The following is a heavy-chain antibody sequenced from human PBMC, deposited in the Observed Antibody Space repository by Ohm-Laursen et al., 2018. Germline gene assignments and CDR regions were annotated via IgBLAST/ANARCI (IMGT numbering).Heavy chain of an antibody. V-gene: IGHV4-59*01. Sequence: GTLSLTCTVSGASITSYSWSWIRQPPGKGLEWIGFIYHTGSTDHNPSLKSRVTISLDTSKDQFSLKLTSVTAADTAVYYCARQWRTSIVFDYWGQGALVAVSS. CDR2: IYHTGST. J-gene: IGHJ4*02. CDR3: ARQWRTSIVFDY. D-gene: IGHD3-16*02. CDR1: GASITSYS.